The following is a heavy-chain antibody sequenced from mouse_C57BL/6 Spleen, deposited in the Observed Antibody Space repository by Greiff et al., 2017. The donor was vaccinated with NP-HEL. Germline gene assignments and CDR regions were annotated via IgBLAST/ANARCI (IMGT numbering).Heavy chain of an antibody. CDR1: GYTFTSYW. V-gene: IGHV1-61*01. J-gene: IGHJ4*01. CDR2: IYPSDSET. D-gene: IGHD2-5*01. Sequence: QVHLQQPGAELVRPGSSVKLSCKASGYTFTSYWMDWVKQRPGQGLEWIGNIYPSDSETHYNQKFKDKATLTVDKSSSTAYMQLSSLTSEDSAVYYCARYYSNAMDYWGQGTSVTVSS. CDR3: ARYYSNAMDY.